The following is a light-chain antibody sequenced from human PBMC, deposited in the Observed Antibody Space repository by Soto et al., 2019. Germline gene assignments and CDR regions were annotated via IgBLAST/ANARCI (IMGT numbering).Light chain of an antibody. V-gene: IGLV2-8*01. CDR1: SSDIGTYDY. J-gene: IGLJ1*01. Sequence: QSVLTQPPSASGSLGQSVTISCTGTSSDIGTYDYVSWYQQLPGTAPKLIIFEISQRPLGVPDRFSGSKSGNTASLIVCGLQPDDEAEYHCTSYTGDDFTFVFGTGTKLTVL. CDR2: EIS. CDR3: TSYTGDDFTFV.